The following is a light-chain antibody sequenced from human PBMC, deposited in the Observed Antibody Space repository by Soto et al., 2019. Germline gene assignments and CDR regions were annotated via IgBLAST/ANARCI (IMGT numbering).Light chain of an antibody. J-gene: IGKJ3*01. CDR1: QSVSSSY. CDR3: KQYANSPLT. Sequence: EIVLTQSPGILSLSPGEGATLSCRASQSVSSSYLAWYQQKPGQAPRLLIYGASSRATGIPDRFSGSGSGTDFTLTISRLEPEDFAVYYCKQYANSPLTFGPGTKVDIK. V-gene: IGKV3-20*01. CDR2: GAS.